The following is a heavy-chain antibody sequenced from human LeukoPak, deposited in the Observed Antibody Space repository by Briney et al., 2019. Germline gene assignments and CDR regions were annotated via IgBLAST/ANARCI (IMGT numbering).Heavy chain of an antibody. CDR3: ARRGPVTTSPSSIDFDY. J-gene: IGHJ4*02. V-gene: IGHV4-61*01. Sequence: PSETLSLTCTVSGGSVSSGSYYWSWIRQPPGKGLEWIGYIYYSGSTNYNPSLKSRVTISVDTSKNQFFLKLSSVTAADTAVYYCARRGPVTTSPSSIDFDYWGQGTLVTVSS. D-gene: IGHD4-11*01. CDR1: GGSVSSGSYY. CDR2: IYYSGST.